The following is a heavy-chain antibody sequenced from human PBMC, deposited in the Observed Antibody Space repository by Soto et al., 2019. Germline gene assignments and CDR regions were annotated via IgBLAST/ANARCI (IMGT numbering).Heavy chain of an antibody. CDR3: TRAQQRVHYYFDY. J-gene: IGHJ4*02. V-gene: IGHV3-49*04. D-gene: IGHD6-13*01. CDR2: IRSKVYGGTT. CDR1: GFTFSDYA. Sequence: PGGPLRLLCTLSGFTFSDYAMSWVRQAPGKGLEWVGFIRSKVYGGTTEYAASVKGRFPISRDDSNSIAHLQMNSLKTEDTAVHYCTRAQQRVHYYFDYWGQGTLVTVSS.